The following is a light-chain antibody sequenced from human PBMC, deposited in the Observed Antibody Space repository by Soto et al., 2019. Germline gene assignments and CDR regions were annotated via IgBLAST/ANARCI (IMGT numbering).Light chain of an antibody. CDR3: QHYAASPLT. V-gene: IGKV3-20*01. J-gene: IGKJ4*01. CDR1: QSVSSNY. Sequence: EIVLTQSSGTLSLSPGERVTLSCRGSQSVSSNYLAWYQQKSGQAPRLLIYRASTRATGIPDRFSGSGSGTDFSLIISRLEPEDSAVYYCQHYAASPLTFGGGTKLEIK. CDR2: RAS.